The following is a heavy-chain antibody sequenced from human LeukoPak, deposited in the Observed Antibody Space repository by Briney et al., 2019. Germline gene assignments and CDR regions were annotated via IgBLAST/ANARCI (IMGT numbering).Heavy chain of an antibody. D-gene: IGHD2-2*01. J-gene: IGHJ6*03. Sequence: VASVKVSCKASGYTFTSYGISWVRQAPGQGLEWMGWISAYNGNTDYARKLQGRVTMTADTSTSTAHMELRSLRSDDTAVYYCARDNIVVVPAAIIHYYYYMDVWGKGTTVTVSS. CDR3: ARDNIVVVPAAIIHYYYYMDV. V-gene: IGHV1-18*01. CDR2: ISAYNGNT. CDR1: GYTFTSYG.